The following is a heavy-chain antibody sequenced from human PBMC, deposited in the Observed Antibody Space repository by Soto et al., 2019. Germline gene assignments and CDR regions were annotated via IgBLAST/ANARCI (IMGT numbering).Heavy chain of an antibody. Sequence: PGGSLRLSCAASGFTFSSDAMHWVLQAPGKGLEWVAVISYDGSNKYYADSVKGRFTISRDNSKNTLYLQMNSLRAEDTAVYYCARDYVWKTGTTIALDYWGQGTLVTVSS. CDR2: ISYDGSNK. V-gene: IGHV3-30-3*01. CDR1: GFTFSSDA. D-gene: IGHD1-1*01. CDR3: ARDYVWKTGTTIALDY. J-gene: IGHJ4*02.